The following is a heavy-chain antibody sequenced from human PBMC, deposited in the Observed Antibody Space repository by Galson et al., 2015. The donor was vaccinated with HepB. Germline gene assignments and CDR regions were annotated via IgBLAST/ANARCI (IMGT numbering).Heavy chain of an antibody. D-gene: IGHD5-18*01. CDR2: IDWDDDK. V-gene: IGHV2-70*01. J-gene: IGHJ4*02. CDR1: GFSLSTSGMC. Sequence: PALVKPTQTLTMTCTFSGFSLSTSGMCVSWIRQPPGKALEWLALIDWDDDKYYSTSLKTRLTISKDTSKNQVVLTMTNMDPVDTATYYCARILIGYSYGYGFDYWGQGTLVTVSS. CDR3: ARILIGYSYGYGFDY.